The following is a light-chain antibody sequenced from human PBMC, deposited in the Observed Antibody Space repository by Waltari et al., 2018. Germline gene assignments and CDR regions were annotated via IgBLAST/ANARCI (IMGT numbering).Light chain of an antibody. CDR3: CSYAGNYRVL. CDR1: SSDVGGYNY. CDR2: DVT. V-gene: IGLV2-11*01. J-gene: IGLJ2*01. Sequence: QSALTQPRSVSGSPGQSVAISCTGTSSDVGGYNYVSWYQQYPGKAPKLIIYDVTKRPSVVPDRFSGSKSGNTASLTISGLQAEDESDYYCCSYAGNYRVLFGGGTKLTVL.